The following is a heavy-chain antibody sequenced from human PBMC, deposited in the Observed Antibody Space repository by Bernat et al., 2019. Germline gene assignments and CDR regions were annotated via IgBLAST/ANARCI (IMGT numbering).Heavy chain of an antibody. V-gene: IGHV3-15*07. CDR1: DFTFSKTW. Sequence: EVQLVESGGGLVKPGGSLRLSCAVSDFTFSKTWMHWVRQAPGKGLEWVGRIKSKSDGETTDYAAPVKGRFTISRDDSKNTLYLQMNSLKTEDIAVYYCTTQSTTLDYWGQGTLVTVSP. CDR2: IKSKSDGETT. J-gene: IGHJ4*02. D-gene: IGHD1-1*01. CDR3: TTQSTTLDY.